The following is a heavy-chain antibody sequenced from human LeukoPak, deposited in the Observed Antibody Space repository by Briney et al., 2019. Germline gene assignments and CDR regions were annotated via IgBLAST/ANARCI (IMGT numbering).Heavy chain of an antibody. Sequence: PGGSLRLSCVASGFTFTKCAMSWIRQAPGKGLEWVAIITATGDTAYYADSVKGRFTISRDNSRNTVYMQMDSLRAEDTAIYYCAGDRNSDWYSPLDNWGQGSQVIVSP. CDR2: ITATGDTA. D-gene: IGHD6-19*01. J-gene: IGHJ4*02. CDR3: AGDRNSDWYSPLDN. V-gene: IGHV3-23*01. CDR1: GFTFTKCA.